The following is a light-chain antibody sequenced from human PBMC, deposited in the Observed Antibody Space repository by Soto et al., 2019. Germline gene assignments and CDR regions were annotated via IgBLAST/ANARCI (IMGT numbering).Light chain of an antibody. V-gene: IGKV3D-15*01. CDR1: QSVSSN. CDR3: QQYKNWPFT. J-gene: IGKJ3*01. CDR2: GAS. Sequence: EIVMTQSPATLSVSPGERATLSCRASQSVSSNLAWYQQKPGQAPRLLIYGASTRATGIPARVSGSGSGTKFTLTISSLQSEYFAVYYCQQYKNWPFTVGPGTKVDIK.